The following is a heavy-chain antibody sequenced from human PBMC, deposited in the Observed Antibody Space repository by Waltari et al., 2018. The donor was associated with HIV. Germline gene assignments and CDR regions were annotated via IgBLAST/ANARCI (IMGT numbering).Heavy chain of an antibody. D-gene: IGHD4-17*01. CDR2: ISGSGGNK. V-gene: IGHV3-23*01. J-gene: IGHJ3*01. CDR3: AKTVPTVTSIFEGFDV. Sequence: QLLESGGGLVQPGGSLRLSCVASGFTFNKFAMNWVRQAPGQGLEGLSRISGSGGNKYYADSVKGRISISRENSKNTVYLQINSLRVDDTAIYYCAKTVPTVTSIFEGFDVWGQGAMVTVSS. CDR1: GFTFNKFA.